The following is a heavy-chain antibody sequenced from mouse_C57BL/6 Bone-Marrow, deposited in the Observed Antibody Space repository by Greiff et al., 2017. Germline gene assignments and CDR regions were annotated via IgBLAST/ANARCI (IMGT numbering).Heavy chain of an antibody. CDR2: IDPSDSYT. D-gene: IGHD1-1*01. V-gene: IGHV1-69*01. Sequence: VQLQQPGAELVMPGASVKLSCKASGYTFTSYWMHWVKQRPGQGLEWIGEIDPSDSYTNYNQKFKGKSTLTVDKSSSTAYMQLSSLTSEDSAVYYCARDYYGSSYWSYYFDYWGRGTTLTVSS. CDR1: GYTFTSYW. J-gene: IGHJ2*01. CDR3: ARDYYGSSYWSYYFDY.